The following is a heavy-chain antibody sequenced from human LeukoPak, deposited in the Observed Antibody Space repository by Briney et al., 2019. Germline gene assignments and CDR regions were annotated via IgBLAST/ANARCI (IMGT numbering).Heavy chain of an antibody. V-gene: IGHV3-48*04. J-gene: IGHJ6*02. D-gene: IGHD1-7*01. CDR1: GFIFSSYS. Sequence: PGGSLRLSCAASGFIFSSYSMNWVRQAPGKGLEWVSYISSSSSTIYYADSVKGRFTISRDNAKNSLYLQMNSLRAEDTAVYYCARDSANLRQVPWSMDVWGQGTTVTVSS. CDR2: ISSSSSTI. CDR3: ARDSANLRQVPWSMDV.